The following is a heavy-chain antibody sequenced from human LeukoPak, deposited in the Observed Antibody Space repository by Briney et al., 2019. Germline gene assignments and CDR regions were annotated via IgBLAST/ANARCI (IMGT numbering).Heavy chain of an antibody. D-gene: IGHD5-12*01. CDR3: AKGASGYSGYDYE. Sequence: RGSLRLSCAASGFTFSSYAMSWVRQAPGKGLEWVSAISSGGSTYYADSVKGRFTISRDNSKNTLYLQMNSLRAEDTAIYYCAKGASGYSGYDYEWGQGTLVTVSS. V-gene: IGHV3-23*01. CDR2: ISSGGST. J-gene: IGHJ4*02. CDR1: GFTFSSYA.